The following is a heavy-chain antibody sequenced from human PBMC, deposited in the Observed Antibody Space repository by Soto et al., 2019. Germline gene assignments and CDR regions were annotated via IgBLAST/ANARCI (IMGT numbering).Heavy chain of an antibody. D-gene: IGHD3-10*01. V-gene: IGHV4-34*01. Sequence: SETLSLTCAVYGGSLSGYYWSWIRQPPGKGLEWIGEINHSGSTNYNPSLKSRVTISVDTSKNQFSLKLSSVTAADTAVYYCARRMVRGVNYYYYGMDVWGQGTTVTVSS. CDR1: GGSLSGYY. J-gene: IGHJ6*02. CDR2: INHSGST. CDR3: ARRMVRGVNYYYYGMDV.